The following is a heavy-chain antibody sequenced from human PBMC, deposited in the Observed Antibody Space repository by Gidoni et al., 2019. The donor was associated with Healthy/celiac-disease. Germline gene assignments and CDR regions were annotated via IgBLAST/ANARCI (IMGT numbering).Heavy chain of an antibody. CDR1: GGTFSSYD. Sequence: QVKLVKSGAEVKKTGSSVKVSCKDSGGTFSSYDISGVRQAPGHGLEWMGGLFPIFGTANYAQKFQGRVTITADESTSTAYMELSSLRSEDTAVYYCARGGYCSSTSCFESYYYYGMDVWGKGTTVTVSS. CDR3: ARGGYCSSTSCFESYYYYGMDV. D-gene: IGHD2-2*01. J-gene: IGHJ6*04. CDR2: LFPIFGTA. V-gene: IGHV1-69*01.